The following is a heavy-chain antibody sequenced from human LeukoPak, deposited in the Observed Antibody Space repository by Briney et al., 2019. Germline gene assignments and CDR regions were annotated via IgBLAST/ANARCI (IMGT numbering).Heavy chain of an antibody. D-gene: IGHD5-24*01. CDR2: INHSGST. V-gene: IGHV4-34*01. CDR3: ARGEVDGYNYTDDAFDI. Sequence: SETLSLTCAVYGGSFSGHYWSWIRQPPGKGLEWIGEINHSGSTNYNPSLKSRVTISVDTSKNQFSLKLSSVTAADTAVYYCARGEVDGYNYTDDAFDIWGQGTMVTVSS. CDR1: GGSFSGHY. J-gene: IGHJ3*02.